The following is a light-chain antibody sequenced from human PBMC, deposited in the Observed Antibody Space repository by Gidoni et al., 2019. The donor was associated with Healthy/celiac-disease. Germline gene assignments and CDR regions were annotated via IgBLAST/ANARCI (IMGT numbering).Light chain of an antibody. Sequence: QSALTQPASVSGSPGQSITISCTGTSSDVGGYNYVSWYQQHPGKAPKLIIYDVSNRPSGVPNRFSGSKSGNTASLTISGLQAEDEADYYCSSYTSSSTLEVFGGGTKLTVL. CDR1: SSDVGGYNY. CDR3: SSYTSSSTLEV. V-gene: IGLV2-14*01. J-gene: IGLJ2*01. CDR2: DVS.